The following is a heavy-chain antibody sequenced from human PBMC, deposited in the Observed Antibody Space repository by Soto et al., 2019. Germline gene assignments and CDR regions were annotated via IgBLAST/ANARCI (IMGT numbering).Heavy chain of an antibody. D-gene: IGHD2-15*01. Sequence: SVKVSCKASGFTFTNSAVQWVRQARGQGLEWIGWIVVGISNTNYAQKFQERVTITRDMSTSTTYMELSSLRSDDTAVYYCAGSVVVAAQGMTDAFDIWGQGTMVTVSS. CDR3: AGSVVVAAQGMTDAFDI. V-gene: IGHV1-58*01. CDR2: IVVGISNT. J-gene: IGHJ3*02. CDR1: GFTFTNSA.